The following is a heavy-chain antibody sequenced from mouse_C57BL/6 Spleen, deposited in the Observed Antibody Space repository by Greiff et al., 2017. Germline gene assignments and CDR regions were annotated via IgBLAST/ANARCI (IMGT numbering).Heavy chain of an antibody. CDR2: ILPGSGST. CDR1: GYTFTGYW. CDR3: ATPYYSKAWFAY. D-gene: IGHD2-5*01. V-gene: IGHV1-9*01. Sequence: VKVVESGAELMKPGASVKLSCKATGYTFTGYWIEWVKQRPGHGLEWLGEILPGSGSTNYNEKFKGKATFTADTSSNTAYMQLSSLTTEDSAIYYCATPYYSKAWFAYWGQGTLVTVSA. J-gene: IGHJ3*01.